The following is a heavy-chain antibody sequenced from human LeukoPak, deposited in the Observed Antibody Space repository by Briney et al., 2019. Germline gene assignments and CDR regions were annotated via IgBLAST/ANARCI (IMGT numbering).Heavy chain of an antibody. V-gene: IGHV3-11*06. D-gene: IGHD1-26*01. CDR1: GFTFSDYY. CDR3: ARASPRYSDPARERTYSGSYYYAFDI. J-gene: IGHJ3*02. CDR2: ISDSSSYT. Sequence: PGGSLRLSCAASGFTFSDYYMNWIRQAPGKGLEWVSYISDSSSYTNYADSVKGRFTISRDNSKNTLFLQMNSLRAEDTAVYYCARASPRYSDPARERTYSGSYYYAFDIWGQGTMVTVSS.